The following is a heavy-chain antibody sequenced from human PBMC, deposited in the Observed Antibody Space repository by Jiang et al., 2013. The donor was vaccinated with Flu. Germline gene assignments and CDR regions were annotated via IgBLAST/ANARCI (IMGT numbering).Heavy chain of an antibody. V-gene: IGHV1-18*04. J-gene: IGHJ4*02. CDR2: ISAYNGNT. Sequence: SGAEVKKPGASVKVSCKASGYTFTSYGISWVRQAPGQGLEWMGWISAYNGNTNYAQKLQGRVTMTTDTSTSTAYMELRSLRSDDTAVYYCARGPYYYDSSGYYNTIPFDYWGQGTLVTVSS. CDR1: GYTFTSYG. CDR3: ARGPYYYDSSGYYNTIPFDY. D-gene: IGHD3-22*01.